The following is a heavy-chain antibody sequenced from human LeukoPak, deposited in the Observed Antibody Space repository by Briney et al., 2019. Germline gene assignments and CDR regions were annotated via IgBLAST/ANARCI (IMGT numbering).Heavy chain of an antibody. CDR1: GYTFTSYD. J-gene: IGHJ4*02. CDR3: ARSPSVADSCGYFYGLFVY. V-gene: IGHV1-8*01. CDR2: MNPNSGNT. D-gene: IGHD3-22*01. Sequence: EASVKVSCKASGYTFTSYDINWVRQAPGQGLEWMGWMNPNSGNTDYAQKFQGRVTMTRNTSISTAYMELSSLRSEDTAVYYCARSPSVADSCGYFYGLFVYWGQGTLVTVSS.